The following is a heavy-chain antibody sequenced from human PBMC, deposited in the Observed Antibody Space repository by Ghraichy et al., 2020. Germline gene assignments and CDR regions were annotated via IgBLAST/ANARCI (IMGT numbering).Heavy chain of an antibody. Sequence: ASVKVSCKASGYTFTGYYMHWVRQAPGQGLEWMGWINPNSVGTNYAQKFQGWVTMTRDTSISTAYMELSRLRSDDTAVYYCARESPYSSSSLAYYFDYWGQGTLVTVSS. J-gene: IGHJ4*02. CDR2: INPNSVGT. D-gene: IGHD6-6*01. CDR1: GYTFTGYY. V-gene: IGHV1-2*04. CDR3: ARESPYSSSSLAYYFDY.